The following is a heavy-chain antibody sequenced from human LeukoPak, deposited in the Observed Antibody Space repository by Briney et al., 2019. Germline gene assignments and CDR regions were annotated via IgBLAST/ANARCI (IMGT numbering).Heavy chain of an antibody. Sequence: PGGSLRLSCAASGFTFSSYGMHWVRQAPGKGLEWVAFIRYDGSNKYYADSVKGRFTISRDNSKNTLYLQMNSLRAEDTAVYYCAKDYSSSWYGNNFDYWGQGTLVTVSS. J-gene: IGHJ4*02. D-gene: IGHD6-13*01. V-gene: IGHV3-30*02. CDR2: IRYDGSNK. CDR3: AKDYSSSWYGNNFDY. CDR1: GFTFSSYG.